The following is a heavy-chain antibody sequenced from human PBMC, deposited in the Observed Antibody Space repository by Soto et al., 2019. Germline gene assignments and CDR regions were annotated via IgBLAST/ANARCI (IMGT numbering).Heavy chain of an antibody. CDR3: AKGPWSIAVAGTFDY. CDR1: GFTFSSYA. J-gene: IGHJ4*02. Sequence: PGGSLRLSCAASGFTFSSYAMSWVRQAPGKGLEWVSAISGSGGSTYYADSVKGRFTIPRDNSKNTLYLQMNSLRAEDTAVYYCAKGPWSIAVAGTFDYWGQGTLVTVSS. D-gene: IGHD6-19*01. V-gene: IGHV3-23*01. CDR2: ISGSGGST.